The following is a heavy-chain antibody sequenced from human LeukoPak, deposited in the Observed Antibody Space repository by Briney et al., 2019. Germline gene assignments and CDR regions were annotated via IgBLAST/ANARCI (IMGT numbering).Heavy chain of an antibody. J-gene: IGHJ5*02. CDR3: ARVGEDLGWFDP. V-gene: IGHV3-11*05. CDR2: ISSSSSYT. Sequence: PGRSLRLSCAASGFTFSDYYMSWICQAPGKGMEWDSYISSSSSYTNNADSVKGRFTISRDNAKNSLYLQRNSLRAEDTAVYYCARVGEDLGWFDPGGQGTLVTVSA. CDR1: GFTFSDYY. D-gene: IGHD3-10*01.